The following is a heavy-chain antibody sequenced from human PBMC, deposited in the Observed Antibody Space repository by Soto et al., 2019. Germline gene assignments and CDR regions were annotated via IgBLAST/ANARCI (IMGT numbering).Heavy chain of an antibody. CDR2: LYGSGDT. V-gene: IGHV3-66*01. Sequence: EVKLVESGGGLVQPGGSLRLSCAASGFTVGAKYMSWVRQAPGKGLEWVSVLYGSGDTYYADSVRGRFTISRDSSKNTLYLQMNRLRLDDTGVYYCAKAILQWQKVEWFDHWGQGALVSVSS. CDR3: AKAILQWQKVEWFDH. CDR1: GFTVGAKY. J-gene: IGHJ5*02. D-gene: IGHD6-19*01.